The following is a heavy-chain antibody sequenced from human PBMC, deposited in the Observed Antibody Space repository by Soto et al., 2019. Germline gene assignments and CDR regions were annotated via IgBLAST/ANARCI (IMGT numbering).Heavy chain of an antibody. CDR3: ARPLEQHQLGFGMDV. J-gene: IGHJ6*01. D-gene: IGHD6-13*01. V-gene: IGHV3-33*01. Sequence: QVQLVQSGGGVVQPGGSLRLSCAASGFTFSSYGMHWVRQAPGKGLEWVAVIWYDGSKIYYADSVKGRFTISRDNSKSTLYLQMNSLRAEDTAVYYCARPLEQHQLGFGMDVWGQGSQVTVYS. CDR2: IWYDGSKI. CDR1: GFTFSSYG.